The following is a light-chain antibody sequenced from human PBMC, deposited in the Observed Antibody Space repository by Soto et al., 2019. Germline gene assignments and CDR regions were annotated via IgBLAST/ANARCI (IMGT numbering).Light chain of an antibody. CDR2: GAS. J-gene: IGKJ2*02. V-gene: IGKV3-20*01. CDR1: QSVSSSY. CDR3: QQYGSWCT. Sequence: EIVLTQSPGTLSLSPGERATLSCRASQSVSSSYLAWYQQKPGQAPRLLIYGASSRATGIPDRFSGSGSGTDFTLTISRLEPEDFAVYSCQQYGSWCTFGQGTKLEIK.